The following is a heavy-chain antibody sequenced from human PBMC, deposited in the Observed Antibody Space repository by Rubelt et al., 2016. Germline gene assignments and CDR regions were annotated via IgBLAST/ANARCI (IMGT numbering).Heavy chain of an antibody. CDR3: ARDFPPAARRGIDY. J-gene: IGHJ4*02. V-gene: IGHV4-39*07. Sequence: QLQLQESGPGLVKPSETLSLTCTVSGGSISSRSYYWGWIRQPPGKGLEWIGRIYYSGSTYYNPSLKSRVTISVDASKMLFYLKLSSVTAADAAVYYWARDFPPAARRGIDYWGQGTLVTVSS. CDR1: GGSISSRSYY. CDR2: IYYSGST. D-gene: IGHD6-6*01.